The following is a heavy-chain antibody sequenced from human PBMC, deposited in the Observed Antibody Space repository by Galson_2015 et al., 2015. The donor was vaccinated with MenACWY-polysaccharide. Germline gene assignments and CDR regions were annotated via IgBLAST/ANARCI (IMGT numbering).Heavy chain of an antibody. CDR3: AKVGPRSSWTMGIDY. Sequence: SLRLSCAASGFSFSANDMSWVRQAPGRGLEWVSGSGSGGGLYYADSVKGRFTVSRDNSKNTLYLQMNNLRAEDTAVYYCAKVGPRSSWTMGIDYWGQGTLVTVSS. D-gene: IGHD6-13*01. CDR2: SGSGGGL. J-gene: IGHJ4*02. CDR1: GFSFSAND. V-gene: IGHV3-23*01.